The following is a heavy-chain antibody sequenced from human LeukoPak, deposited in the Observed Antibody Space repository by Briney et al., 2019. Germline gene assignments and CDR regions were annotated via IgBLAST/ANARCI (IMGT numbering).Heavy chain of an antibody. Sequence: GGSLRLSCAASGCTFSSYAMSWVRQAPGKGLEWVSAISGSGGSTYYADSVKGRFSISRDNSKNTLYLQMNSLRAEHTGVYYCAKDPQLVWFQGAWFDPWGQGTLVTVSS. CDR1: GCTFSSYA. J-gene: IGHJ5*02. D-gene: IGHD3-10*01. CDR3: AKDPQLVWFQGAWFDP. CDR2: ISGSGGST. V-gene: IGHV3-23*01.